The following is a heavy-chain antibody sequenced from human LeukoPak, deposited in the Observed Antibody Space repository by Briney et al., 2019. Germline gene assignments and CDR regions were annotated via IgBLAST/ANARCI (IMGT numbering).Heavy chain of an antibody. J-gene: IGHJ6*03. Sequence: GASVKVSCKASGYTFTNYGISWVRQAPGQGLEWMGWISAYNGNTNYAQKLQGRVTMTTDTSTSTAYMELRSLRSDDTAVYYCARDGGYRLLWFGESDYYYYMDVWGKGTTVTVSS. V-gene: IGHV1-18*01. CDR3: ARDGGYRLLWFGESDYYYYMDV. CDR2: ISAYNGNT. D-gene: IGHD3-10*01. CDR1: GYTFTNYG.